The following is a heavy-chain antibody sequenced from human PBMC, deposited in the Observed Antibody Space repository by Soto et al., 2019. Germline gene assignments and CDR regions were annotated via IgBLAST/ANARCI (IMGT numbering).Heavy chain of an antibody. V-gene: IGHV5-51*01. CDR3: ASRTVTTSPFDY. CDR2: IYPGDAFL. J-gene: IGHJ4*02. D-gene: IGHD1-1*01. CDR1: GYSFTSYW. Sequence: GESLKISGKGSGYSFTSYWIGWVRQMPGQGFEWLWIIYPGDAFLRYSPSLQGQVLIIADQSTITAYLQWSSLKASDNAMYYCASRTVTTSPFDYWGQGTLVTVSS.